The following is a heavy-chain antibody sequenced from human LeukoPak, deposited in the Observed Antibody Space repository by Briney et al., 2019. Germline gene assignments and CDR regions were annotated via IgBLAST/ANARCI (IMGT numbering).Heavy chain of an antibody. CDR1: GGSISSSSYY. D-gene: IGHD3-3*01. V-gene: IGHV4-61*02. Sequence: SETLSLTCTVSGGSISSSSYYWSWIRQHAGKGLEWIGRIYTSGSTNYNPSLKSRVTISVDTSKNQFSLKLSSVTSADTAVYYCARVTIFGVAADWFDPWGQGTLVTVSS. CDR2: IYTSGST. CDR3: ARVTIFGVAADWFDP. J-gene: IGHJ5*02.